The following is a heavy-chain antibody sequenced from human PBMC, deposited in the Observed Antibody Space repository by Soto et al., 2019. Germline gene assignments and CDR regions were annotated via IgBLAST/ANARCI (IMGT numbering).Heavy chain of an antibody. V-gene: IGHV4-30-2*01. CDR2: IYHSGST. D-gene: IGHD3-10*01. J-gene: IGHJ4*02. CDR3: ARLLYGSGEYYFDY. Sequence: PXESLSLPCAVSGGSISSGCYSWSWIRQPPGKGLEWIGYIYHSGSTYYNPSLKSRVTISVDRSKNQFSLKLSSVTAADTAVYYCARLLYGSGEYYFDYWGQGTLVTFSS. CDR1: GGSISSGCYS.